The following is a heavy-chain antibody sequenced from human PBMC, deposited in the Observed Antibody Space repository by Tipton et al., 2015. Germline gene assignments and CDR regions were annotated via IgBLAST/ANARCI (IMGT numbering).Heavy chain of an antibody. D-gene: IGHD6-13*01. CDR1: GESFSKYY. V-gene: IGHV4-59*07. CDR3: ARLFYSTSWYWFVP. J-gene: IGHJ5*02. Sequence: TLSLTCAVSGESFSKYYWSWIRQSPGKGLEWIGYISYSGTTNYNPTLKSRVTISVDTSKNQFSLKLSSVTAADTAVYYCARLFYSTSWYWFVPWGQGTLVTVSS. CDR2: ISYSGTT.